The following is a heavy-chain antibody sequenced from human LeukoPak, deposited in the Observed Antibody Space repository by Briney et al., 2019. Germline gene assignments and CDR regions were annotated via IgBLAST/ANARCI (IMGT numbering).Heavy chain of an antibody. Sequence: ASVKVSCKAFGYIFTDYAIHWLRQASGQRPEWMGWMNAGNGNTKYSQKFQGRITLIRDTSAATAYMELSSLRHDDLAVYYCARGRGTSGSNRDFYYYYYMDVWGKGTTVTVSS. CDR3: ARGRGTSGSNRDFYYYYYMDV. J-gene: IGHJ6*03. V-gene: IGHV1-3*01. CDR1: GYIFTDYA. D-gene: IGHD2-15*01. CDR2: MNAGNGNT.